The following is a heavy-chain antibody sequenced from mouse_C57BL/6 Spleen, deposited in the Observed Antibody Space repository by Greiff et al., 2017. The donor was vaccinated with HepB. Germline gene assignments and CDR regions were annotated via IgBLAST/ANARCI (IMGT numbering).Heavy chain of an antibody. CDR3: ARDIPYYYGSSYEAY. CDR2: ISYDGSN. CDR1: GYSITSGYY. D-gene: IGHD1-1*01. Sequence: VQLKESGPGLVKPSQSLSLTCSVTGYSITSGYYWNWIRQFPGNKLEWMGYISYDGSNNYNPSLKNRISITRDTSKNQFFLKLNSVTTEDTATYYCARDIPYYYGSSYEAYWGQGTLVTVSA. J-gene: IGHJ3*01. V-gene: IGHV3-6*01.